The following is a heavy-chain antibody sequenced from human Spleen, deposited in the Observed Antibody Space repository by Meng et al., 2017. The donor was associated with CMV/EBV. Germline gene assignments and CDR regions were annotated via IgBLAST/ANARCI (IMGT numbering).Heavy chain of an antibody. Sequence: GGSLRLSCAASGFALSDYYMIWMRQAPGRGLECILYIGNGYSGSAIYYADSVKGRFTISRDNAENSLYLQMNSLRAEDTAVYYCARDWLNKAMDVWGQGTTVTVS. V-gene: IGHV3-11*01. CDR3: ARDWLNKAMDV. D-gene: IGHD1/OR15-1a*01. J-gene: IGHJ6*02. CDR1: GFALSDYY. CDR2: IGNGYSGSAI.